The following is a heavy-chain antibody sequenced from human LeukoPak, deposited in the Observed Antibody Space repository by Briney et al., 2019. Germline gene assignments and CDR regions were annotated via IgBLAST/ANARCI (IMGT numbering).Heavy chain of an antibody. CDR3: ATGTVALAL. CDR1: GGSISSGGYN. V-gene: IGHV4-31*03. J-gene: IGHJ2*01. CDR2: IYYSGST. D-gene: IGHD1-1*01. Sequence: PSETLSLTCTVSGGSISSGGYNWSWIRQHPGKGLEWTGYIYYSGSTYYNPSLKSRVTISVDTSKNQFSLKLSSVTAADTAVYYCATGTVALALWGRRTLVTVSS.